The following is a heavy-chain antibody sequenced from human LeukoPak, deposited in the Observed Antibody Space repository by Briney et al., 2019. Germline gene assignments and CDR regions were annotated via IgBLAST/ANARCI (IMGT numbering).Heavy chain of an antibody. J-gene: IGHJ4*02. CDR3: ARGSYHYFDSGSYYNLYYFDY. CDR1: GGSFSGYY. V-gene: IGHV4-34*01. CDR2: INHSGST. Sequence: LETLSLTCAVYGGSFSGYYWSWIRQPPGKGLEWIGEINHSGSTNYNPSLKSRVTISVDTSKNQFSLKLSSVTAADTAVYYCARGSYHYFDSGSYYNLYYFDYWGQGTLVTVSS. D-gene: IGHD3-10*01.